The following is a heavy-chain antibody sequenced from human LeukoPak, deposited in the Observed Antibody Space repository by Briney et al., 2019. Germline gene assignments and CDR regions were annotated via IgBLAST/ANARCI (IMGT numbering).Heavy chain of an antibody. V-gene: IGHV4-39*01. CDR3: ARNKNDFWSDYPTNFDY. CDR1: GGSISRSSYY. J-gene: IGHJ4*02. Sequence: SETLSLTCTVSGGSISRSSYYWGWIRQPPGKGLEWIATIYYSGSTYYNPSLKSRVTISADTSKNQFSLKLSSVTAADTAVYYCARNKNDFWSDYPTNFDYWGQGTLVTVSS. CDR2: IYYSGST. D-gene: IGHD3-3*01.